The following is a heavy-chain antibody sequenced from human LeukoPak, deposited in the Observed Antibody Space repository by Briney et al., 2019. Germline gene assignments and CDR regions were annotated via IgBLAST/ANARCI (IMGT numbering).Heavy chain of an antibody. Sequence: GRSLRLSCAASGFTFSSHGMHWVRQAPGKGLEWVAVISYDGSNKYYADSVKGRFTISRDNSKNTLYLQMNSLRAEDTAVYYCAKDRYSGYDSPTYYYYYGMDVWGQGTTVTVSS. D-gene: IGHD5-12*01. CDR1: GFTFSSHG. V-gene: IGHV3-30*18. CDR2: ISYDGSNK. J-gene: IGHJ6*02. CDR3: AKDRYSGYDSPTYYYYYGMDV.